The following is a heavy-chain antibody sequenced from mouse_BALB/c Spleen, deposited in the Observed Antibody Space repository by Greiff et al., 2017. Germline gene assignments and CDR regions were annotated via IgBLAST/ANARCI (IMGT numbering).Heavy chain of an antibody. Sequence: QVQLQESGAELVKPGASVKLSCKASGYTFTSYYMYWVKQRPGQGLEWIGEINPSNGGTNFNEKFKSKATLTVDKSSSTAYMQLSSLTSEDSAVYYCTRFGYWGQGTLVTVSA. J-gene: IGHJ3*01. CDR2: INPSNGGT. CDR3: TRFGY. CDR1: GYTFTSYY. V-gene: IGHV1S81*02.